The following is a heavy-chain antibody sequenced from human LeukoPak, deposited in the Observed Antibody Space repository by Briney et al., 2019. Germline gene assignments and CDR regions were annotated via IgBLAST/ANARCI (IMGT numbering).Heavy chain of an antibody. CDR1: GATFGRGA. V-gene: IGHV1-69*13. J-gene: IGHJ4*02. Sequence: SVKVSFKGCGATFGRGAGVWVGHPPGQGHKWMGGTIPIFGTPNYPQKFQGRVTIAADESTNTAYMELTNLSSDDTAVYFCARPTDGYNYGPLEYWGRGTLVTVSS. CDR2: TIPIFGTP. D-gene: IGHD5-24*01. CDR3: ARPTDGYNYGPLEY.